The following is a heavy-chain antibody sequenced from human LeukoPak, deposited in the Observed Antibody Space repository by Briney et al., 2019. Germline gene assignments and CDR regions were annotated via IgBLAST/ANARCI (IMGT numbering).Heavy chain of an antibody. Sequence: PGGSLRLSCAASGFTFSSYSMNWVRQAPGKGLEWVSSISSSSSYTNYADSVKGRFTISRDNAKNSLYLQMNSLRAEDTAVYYCARGRVPGDFDYWGQGTLVTVSS. CDR3: ARGRVPGDFDY. V-gene: IGHV3-21*01. J-gene: IGHJ4*02. D-gene: IGHD3-10*01. CDR1: GFTFSSYS. CDR2: ISSSSSYT.